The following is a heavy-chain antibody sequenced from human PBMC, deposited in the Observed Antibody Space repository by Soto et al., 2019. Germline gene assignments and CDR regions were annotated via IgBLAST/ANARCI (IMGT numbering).Heavy chain of an antibody. CDR1: GGSISSSSYY. CDR3: ARHRRGGNSAFWLDY. D-gene: IGHD2-21*02. J-gene: IGHJ4*02. CDR2: IYYSGST. Sequence: SETLSLTCTVSGGSISSSSYYWGWIRQPPGKGLEWIGSIYYSGSTYYNPSLKSRVTISVDTSKNQFSLKLSSVTAADTAVYYCARHRRGGNSAFWLDYWGQGTLVTVSS. V-gene: IGHV4-39*01.